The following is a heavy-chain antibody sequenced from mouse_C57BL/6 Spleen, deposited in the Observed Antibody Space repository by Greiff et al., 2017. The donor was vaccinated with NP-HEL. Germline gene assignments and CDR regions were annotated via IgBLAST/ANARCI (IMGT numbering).Heavy chain of an antibody. Sequence: QVQLQQSGAELVRPGASVKLSCKASGYTFTDYYINWVKQRPGQGLEWIARIYPGSGNTYYNEKFKGKATLTAEKSSSTAYMQLSSLTSEDSAVYFCAREGAHGGFAYWGQGTLVTVSA. CDR3: AREGAHGGFAY. J-gene: IGHJ3*01. CDR1: GYTFTDYY. V-gene: IGHV1-76*01. D-gene: IGHD1-3*01. CDR2: IYPGSGNT.